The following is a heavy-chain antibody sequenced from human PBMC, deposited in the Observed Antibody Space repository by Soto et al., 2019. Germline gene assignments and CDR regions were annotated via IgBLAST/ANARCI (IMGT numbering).Heavy chain of an antibody. CDR2: ISAYNGNT. J-gene: IGHJ6*03. D-gene: IGHD3-10*01. CDR3: ARARNYGSGSYIEWEYYYYYYYMDV. V-gene: IGHV1-18*01. Sequence: ASVKVSCKASGYTFTSYGISWVRQAPGQGLEWMGWISAYNGNTNYAQKLQGRGTMTTDTSTSTAYMELRSLRSDDTAVYYCARARNYGSGSYIEWEYYYYYYYMDVWGKGTTVTVSS. CDR1: GYTFTSYG.